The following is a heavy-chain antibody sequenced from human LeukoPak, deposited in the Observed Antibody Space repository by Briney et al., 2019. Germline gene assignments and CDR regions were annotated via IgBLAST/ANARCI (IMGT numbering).Heavy chain of an antibody. D-gene: IGHD3-3*01. CDR2: MNPNSGNT. Sequence: ASVKVSCKASGYTFTSYDINWVRKATGQGLEWMGWMNPNSGNTGYAQKFQGRVTMTRNTSISTAYMELSSLRSEDTAVYYCARGPSYTIFGVVIVDYYYGMDVWGQGTTVTVSS. J-gene: IGHJ6*02. V-gene: IGHV1-8*01. CDR3: ARGPSYTIFGVVIVDYYYGMDV. CDR1: GYTFTSYD.